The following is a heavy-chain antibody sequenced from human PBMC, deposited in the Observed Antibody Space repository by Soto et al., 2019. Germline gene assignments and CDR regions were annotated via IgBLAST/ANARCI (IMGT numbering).Heavy chain of an antibody. Sequence: HPGGSLRLSCAASGFTFSSYSMNWVRQAPGKGLEWVSYISSSSSTIYYADSVKGRFTISRDNAKNSLYLQMNSLRAEDTAVYYCARVSHCSGGSCYSGYYYYYMDVWGKGTTVTVSS. V-gene: IGHV3-48*01. CDR1: GFTFSSYS. J-gene: IGHJ6*03. CDR2: ISSSSSTI. D-gene: IGHD2-15*01. CDR3: ARVSHCSGGSCYSGYYYYYMDV.